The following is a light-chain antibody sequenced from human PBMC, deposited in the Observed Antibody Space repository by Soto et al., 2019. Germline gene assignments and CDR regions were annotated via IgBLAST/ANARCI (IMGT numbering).Light chain of an antibody. CDR1: QTVGSN. Sequence: EIVMTQSLATLSVSPGERATLSCRASQTVGSNLAWYQQKPGQPPRLLIYDASTRATGVPVRFRGSGSGTQFTLTISSLQSEDSAVYYCHQYTNWLALTFGGGTKVEIK. CDR2: DAS. V-gene: IGKV3-15*01. CDR3: HQYTNWLALT. J-gene: IGKJ4*01.